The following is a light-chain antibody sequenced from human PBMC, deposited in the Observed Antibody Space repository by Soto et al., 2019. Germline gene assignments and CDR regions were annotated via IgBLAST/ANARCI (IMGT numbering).Light chain of an antibody. J-gene: IGKJ5*01. V-gene: IGKV3-15*01. CDR3: QQYKNWPPIT. CDR2: GAS. Sequence: EIVMTQSPATLSVSPGEGATLSCRASQSLSSSLAWYQQKPGQAPRLLIYGASTRATGIPARFSGSGSGTEFTLTISSLQSEDFALYYCQQYKNWPPITFGQGTRLEI. CDR1: QSLSSS.